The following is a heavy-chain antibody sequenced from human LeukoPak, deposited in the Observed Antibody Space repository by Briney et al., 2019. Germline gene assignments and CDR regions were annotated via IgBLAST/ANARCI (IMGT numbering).Heavy chain of an antibody. CDR2: IKQDGSEK. D-gene: IGHD6-13*01. Sequence: GGSLRLSCAGSGFSLGTYNMNWVRQAPGKGLEWVANIKQDGSEKYYVDSVKGRFTISRDNAKNSLYLEMSSLRGEDTALYYCARDTSPRIAAIYYDAFDIWGQGTMVTVSS. CDR3: ARDTSPRIAAIYYDAFDI. CDR1: GFSLGTYN. J-gene: IGHJ3*02. V-gene: IGHV3-7*01.